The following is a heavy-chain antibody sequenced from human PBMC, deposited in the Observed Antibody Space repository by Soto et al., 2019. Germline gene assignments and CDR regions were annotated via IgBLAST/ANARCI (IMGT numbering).Heavy chain of an antibody. V-gene: IGHV3-23*01. Sequence: GGSLRLSCAASGFTFSSYAMSWVRQAPGKGLEWVSAISGSGGSTYYADSVKGRFTISRDNSKNTRYLQMNSLRAEDTAVYYCAKGWSGQQALGDYYYYYYMDVWGKGTTVTVSS. CDR1: GFTFSSYA. D-gene: IGHD3-3*01. J-gene: IGHJ6*03. CDR2: ISGSGGST. CDR3: AKGWSGQQALGDYYYYYYMDV.